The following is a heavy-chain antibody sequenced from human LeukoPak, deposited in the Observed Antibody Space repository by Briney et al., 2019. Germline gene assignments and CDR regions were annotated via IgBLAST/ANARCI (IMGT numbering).Heavy chain of an antibody. D-gene: IGHD2-15*01. V-gene: IGHV3-33*06. J-gene: IGHJ4*02. CDR3: VKEDAEDATFHFDY. Sequence: PGGSLRLSCEASGFTLSRFGMHWVRQAPGKGLEWVAVLWSNGRTAYYADSVKGRFTISRDSSENTLFLQMGSLRSEDTAVYYCVKEDAEDATFHFDYWGQGALVTVSS. CDR1: GFTLSRFG. CDR2: LWSNGRTA.